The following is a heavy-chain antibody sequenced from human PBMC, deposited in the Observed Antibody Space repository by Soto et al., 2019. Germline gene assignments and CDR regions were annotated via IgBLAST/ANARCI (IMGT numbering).Heavy chain of an antibody. CDR1: GYTFTSYY. D-gene: IGHD3-22*01. CDR2: INPSGGST. J-gene: IGHJ4*02. Sequence: ASVKVSCTASGYTFTSYYMHWVRQAPGQGLEWMGIINPSGGSTSYAQKFQGRVTMTRDTSTSTVYMELSSLRSEDTAVYYCARVHQVYDSSSPFDYWGQGTLVTVAS. V-gene: IGHV1-46*01. CDR3: ARVHQVYDSSSPFDY.